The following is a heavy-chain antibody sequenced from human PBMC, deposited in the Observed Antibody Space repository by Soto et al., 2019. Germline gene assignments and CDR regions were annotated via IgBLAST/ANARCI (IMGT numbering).Heavy chain of an antibody. V-gene: IGHV6-1*01. J-gene: IGHJ6*02. CDR2: TYYRSKWYN. Sequence: PSQTLSLTCAISGDSVSSNSAAWNWIRQSPSRGLEWLGRTYYRSKWYNDYAVSVKSRITINPDTSKNQFSLQLNSVTPKDTAVYYRARAGGTLVTLRADYYYYGMDVWGQGTTVTVSS. CDR1: GDSVSSNSAA. CDR3: ARAGGTLVTLRADYYYYGMDV. D-gene: IGHD4-17*01.